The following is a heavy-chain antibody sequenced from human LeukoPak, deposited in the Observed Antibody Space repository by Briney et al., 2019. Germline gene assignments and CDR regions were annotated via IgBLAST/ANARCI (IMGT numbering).Heavy chain of an antibody. J-gene: IGHJ3*02. Sequence: PGGSLRLSCAASGFTFSSYSMNWVRQAPGKGLEWVSSISSSSSYIYYADSVKGRFTISRDNAKNSLYLQMNSLRAEDTAVYYCARVGPTRFSPNAFDIWGQGTMVTVSS. CDR1: GFTFSSYS. V-gene: IGHV3-21*01. CDR2: ISSSSSYI. CDR3: ARVGPTRFSPNAFDI. D-gene: IGHD2/OR15-2a*01.